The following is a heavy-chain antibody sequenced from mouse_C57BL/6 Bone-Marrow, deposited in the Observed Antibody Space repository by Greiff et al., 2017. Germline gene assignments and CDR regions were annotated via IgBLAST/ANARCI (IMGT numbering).Heavy chain of an antibody. Sequence: QVQLQQPGAELVKPGASVKMSCKASGYTFTSYWITWVKQRPGQGLEWIGDIYPGSGSTNYNEKFKSKATLTVDTSSSTAYMQLSSLTSEDSAVYYCARAGGSYDDDGFAYWGQGTLVTVSA. CDR1: GYTFTSYW. CDR2: IYPGSGST. J-gene: IGHJ3*01. D-gene: IGHD2-4*01. CDR3: ARAGGSYDDDGFAY. V-gene: IGHV1-55*01.